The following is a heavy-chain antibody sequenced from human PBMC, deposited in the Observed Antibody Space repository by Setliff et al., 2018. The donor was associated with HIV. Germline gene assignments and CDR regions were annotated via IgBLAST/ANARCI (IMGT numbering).Heavy chain of an antibody. Sequence: PSETLSLTCGVSGYSISSDYYWSWIRQPPGKGLEWIGEINHSGDTNYNPSLKSRVTISVDTSKNQFSLNLNSVTAADTAVYYCARLGAEDFSDYDWVDYWGQGTLVTVSS. CDR2: INHSGDT. CDR3: ARLGAEDFSDYDWVDY. CDR1: GYSISSDYY. J-gene: IGHJ4*02. D-gene: IGHD5-12*01. V-gene: IGHV4-34*01.